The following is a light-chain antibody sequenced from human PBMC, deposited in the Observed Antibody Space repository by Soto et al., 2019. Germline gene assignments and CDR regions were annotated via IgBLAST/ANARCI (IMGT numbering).Light chain of an antibody. CDR1: SSNIGSNH. J-gene: IGLJ3*02. CDR2: RNY. Sequence: QSVLTQPPSASETPGQRVTISCSGSSSNIGSNHVYWYQHLPGTAPKLLIYRNYLRPSGVPDRFSASKSGTSAILAITGLQTGDEANYYCGAWDGRLGGVFGGGTKLTVL. V-gene: IGLV1-47*01. CDR3: GAWDGRLGGV.